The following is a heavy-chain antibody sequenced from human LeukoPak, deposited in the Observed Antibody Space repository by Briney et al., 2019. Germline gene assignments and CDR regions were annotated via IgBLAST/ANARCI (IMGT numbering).Heavy chain of an antibody. CDR1: KYTLTGYD. CDR2: INPNSGGT. Sequence: GASVKVSCKASKYTLTGYDMRGMRQAPGQGLECMGWINPNSGGTKYAQKFQGRVTMTRDTSISTAYMELSRLRSDDTAVYYCANAKVTHITFNYWGRGTLVTVSS. CDR3: ANAKVTHITFNY. D-gene: IGHD2-21*01. V-gene: IGHV1-2*02. J-gene: IGHJ4*02.